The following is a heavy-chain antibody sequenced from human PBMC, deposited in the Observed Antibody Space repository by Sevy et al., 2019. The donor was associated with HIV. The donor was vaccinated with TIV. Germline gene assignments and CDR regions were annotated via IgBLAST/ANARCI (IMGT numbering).Heavy chain of an antibody. CDR3: ARDTAYYYDSSGYYDYYYYYGMDV. J-gene: IGHJ6*02. CDR2: ISSSSSYI. CDR1: GFTFSSYS. Sequence: GGSLRLSCAASGFTFSSYSMNWVRQAPGKGLEWVSSISSSSSYIYYADSVKGRFTISRDNAKNSLYLQMKSLRAEDTAVYYCARDTAYYYDSSGYYDYYYYYGMDVWGQGTTVTVSS. D-gene: IGHD3-22*01. V-gene: IGHV3-21*01.